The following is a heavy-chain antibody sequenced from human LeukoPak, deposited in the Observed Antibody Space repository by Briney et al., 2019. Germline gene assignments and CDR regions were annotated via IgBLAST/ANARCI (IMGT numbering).Heavy chain of an antibody. V-gene: IGHV4-34*01. J-gene: IGHJ4*02. CDR1: GGSFSGYY. CDR2: INHSGST. Sequence: SETLSLTCAVYGGSFSGYYWSWIRQPPGKGVEWIGEINHSGSTNYNPSLKSRVTISVDTSKNQFSLKLSSVTAADTAVYYCAGTRTRYYDILTGYFYWGQGTLVTVSS. D-gene: IGHD3-9*01. CDR3: AGTRTRYYDILTGYFY.